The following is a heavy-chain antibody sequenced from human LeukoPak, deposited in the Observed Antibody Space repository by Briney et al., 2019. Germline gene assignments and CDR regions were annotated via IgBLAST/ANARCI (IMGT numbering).Heavy chain of an antibody. CDR1: GFTFSDYY. CDR3: ARVRSGYYFDY. V-gene: IGHV3-11*06. Sequence: GGSLRLSCAASGFTFSDYYMSWIRQAPGKGLEWVSYISSSSSYTNYADSVKGRFTISRDNAKNSLFLQMNSLTDEDTAVYYCARVRSGYYFDYWGQGTLVTVSS. J-gene: IGHJ4*02. CDR2: ISSSSSYT.